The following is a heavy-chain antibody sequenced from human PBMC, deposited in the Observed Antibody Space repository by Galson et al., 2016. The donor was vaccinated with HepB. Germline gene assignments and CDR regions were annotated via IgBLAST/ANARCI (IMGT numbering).Heavy chain of an antibody. CDR1: GFTFSSYA. D-gene: IGHD3-9*01. CDR3: AEAVLSRAAYDNLTGYYLPGYFFEY. J-gene: IGHJ4*02. Sequence: SLRLSCAASGFTFSSYAMNWGRQAPGKGLEWVSSISGSGGSTYYADSVKGRFTISRDNSKGTLYLEMNTLRAEDTAVYYCAEAVLSRAAYDNLTGYYLPGYFFEYWGQGTLVTVSS. CDR2: ISGSGGST. V-gene: IGHV3-23*01.